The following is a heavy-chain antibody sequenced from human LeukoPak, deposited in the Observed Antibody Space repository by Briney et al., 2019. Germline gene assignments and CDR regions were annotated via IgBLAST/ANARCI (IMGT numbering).Heavy chain of an antibody. V-gene: IGHV3-30*03. CDR2: ISYDGSNR. CDR1: GFTFSSYG. D-gene: IGHD3-22*01. CDR3: ASQYYYDSSGADY. J-gene: IGHJ4*02. Sequence: SGGSLRLSCAASGFTFSSYGMHWVRQAPGKGLEWVAVISYDGSNRFYADSVKGRFTISRDNSKNTLTLQMNSLRVEDTALYYCASQYYYDSSGADYWGQGTLVTVSS.